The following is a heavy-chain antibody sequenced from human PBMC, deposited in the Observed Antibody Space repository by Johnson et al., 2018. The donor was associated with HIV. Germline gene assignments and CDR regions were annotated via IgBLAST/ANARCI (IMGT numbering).Heavy chain of an antibody. D-gene: IGHD2-8*01. V-gene: IGHV3-23*04. J-gene: IGHJ3*01. CDR1: GFTFSDYY. CDR3: AKDDDGRTILLDAFDE. Sequence: VQLVESGGGLVQPGGSLRLSCTASGFTFSDYYMSWIRQAPGKGLEWVSIIYSGGGGGTYYADSVKGRFTISRDNSNNTLYLQMSSLRVEDTALYYCAKDDDGRTILLDAFDEWGQGTMVTISS. CDR2: IYSGGGGGT.